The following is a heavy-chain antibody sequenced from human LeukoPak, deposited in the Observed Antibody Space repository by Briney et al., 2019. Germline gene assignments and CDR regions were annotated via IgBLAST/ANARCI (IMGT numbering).Heavy chain of an antibody. CDR1: GGSISSSSYY. V-gene: IGHV4-39*07. J-gene: IGHJ6*03. CDR3: ASGGGSSGYSPYYYYYMDV. D-gene: IGHD3-22*01. CDR2: IYYSGST. Sequence: SSETLSLTCTVSGGSISSSSYYWGWIRQPPGKGLEWIGSIYYSGSTYYNPSLKSRVTISVDTSKNQFSLKLSSVTAADTAVYYCASGGGSSGYSPYYYYYMDVWGKGTTVTVSS.